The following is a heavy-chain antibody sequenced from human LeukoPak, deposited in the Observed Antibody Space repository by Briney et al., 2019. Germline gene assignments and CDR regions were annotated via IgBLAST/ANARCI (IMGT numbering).Heavy chain of an antibody. CDR2: IYYSVST. Sequence: PSESLSLTCTVSGGSISSSSYYWGWIRQPPGKGLDWIGSIYYSVSTYYNPSLKSRSTISVDTSTNQFSLKLSSVTAADTAVSYCARQGYSSGQDPWGQGTLVTVSS. CDR1: GGSISSSSYY. J-gene: IGHJ5*02. CDR3: ARQGYSSGQDP. V-gene: IGHV4-39*01. D-gene: IGHD6-19*01.